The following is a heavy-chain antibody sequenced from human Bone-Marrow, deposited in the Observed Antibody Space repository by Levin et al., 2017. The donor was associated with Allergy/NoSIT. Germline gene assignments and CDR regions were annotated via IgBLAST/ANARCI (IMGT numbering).Heavy chain of an antibody. V-gene: IGHV3-30*03. CDR3: ARDLSYSYYVPGY. CDR1: GFALGGFG. D-gene: IGHD4-11*01. CDR2: ISFDGRNK. Sequence: PGGSLRLSCVASGFALGGFGMHWVRHTAGKGLEWVSFISFDGRNKEYVDSVKGRFAISRDNSRNILYLQMDSLNSGDTGLYFCARDLSYSYYVPGYWGQGTLVTVSS. J-gene: IGHJ4*02.